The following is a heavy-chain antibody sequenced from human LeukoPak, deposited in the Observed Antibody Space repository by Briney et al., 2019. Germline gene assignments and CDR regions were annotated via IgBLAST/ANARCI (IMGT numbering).Heavy chain of an antibody. V-gene: IGHV3-23*01. CDR1: GFTFRYYG. Sequence: GGSLRLSCAASGFTFRYYGMSWFRQAPGKGLEWVATIRASGGSTYYADSVKSRFTISRDNSKNTLYPQVNTLRAEDTAVYYCARGADYGDYFAYWGQGTLVTVSS. CDR2: IRASGGST. CDR3: ARGADYGDYFAY. J-gene: IGHJ4*02. D-gene: IGHD4-17*01.